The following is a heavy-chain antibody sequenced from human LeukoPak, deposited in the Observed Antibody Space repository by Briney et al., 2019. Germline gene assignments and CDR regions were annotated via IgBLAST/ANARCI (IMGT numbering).Heavy chain of an antibody. CDR2: ISPHDSDT. J-gene: IGHJ5*02. CDR3: ARRCDSGGYRFWFDP. D-gene: IGHD3-16*02. V-gene: IGHV5-51*01. CDR1: GYSFTNYW. Sequence: GESLKISCKGTGYSFTNYWIGWVRQMPGKGLEWMGMISPHDSDTRYSPSFQGQVTISADKSITTAYLQWSSPKASDTAIYYCARRCDSGGYRFWFDPWGQGTLVTVSS.